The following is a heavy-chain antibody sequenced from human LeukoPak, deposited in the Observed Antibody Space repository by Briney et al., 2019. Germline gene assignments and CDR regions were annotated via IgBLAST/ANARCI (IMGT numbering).Heavy chain of an antibody. Sequence: PGGSLRLSCAASGLSFSTYWMSWARQAPGKGLEWVANMSPDGSVTHYVDSVRGRFSISRDNAKNALYLQMSGLRDEDTAVYYCVRGGLKTGYSHYWGQGTLVTVSS. CDR2: MSPDGSVT. V-gene: IGHV3-7*01. CDR3: VRGGLKTGYSHY. J-gene: IGHJ4*02. CDR1: GLSFSTYW. D-gene: IGHD3-9*01.